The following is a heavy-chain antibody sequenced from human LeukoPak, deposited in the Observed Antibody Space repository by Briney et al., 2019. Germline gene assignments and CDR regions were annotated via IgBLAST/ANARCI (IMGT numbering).Heavy chain of an antibody. CDR2: IYENGGTT. CDR3: AKDFRIGYSAHFDY. Sequence: GGSLRLSCVGSGFTFRSHAMSWVRQAPEKGLEFVLGIYENGGTTYYADSVKGRFSISRDNSKNTLYLQMDSLRGEDTAVYYCAKDFRIGYSAHFDYWGQGALVTVSS. CDR1: GFTFRSHA. D-gene: IGHD2-21*01. V-gene: IGHV3-23*01. J-gene: IGHJ4*02.